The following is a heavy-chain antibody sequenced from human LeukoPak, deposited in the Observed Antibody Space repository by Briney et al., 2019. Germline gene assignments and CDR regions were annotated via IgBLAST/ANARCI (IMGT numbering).Heavy chain of an antibody. D-gene: IGHD1-7*01. CDR2: IIPIFGTA. V-gene: IGHV1-69*13. CDR3: ARGRELLGAFDI. J-gene: IGHJ3*02. Sequence: EASVKVSCKASGYTFTSYGISWVRQAPGQGLEWMGGIIPIFGTANYAQKFQGRVTITADESTSTAYMELSSLRSEDTAVYYCARGRELLGAFDIWGQGTMVTVSS. CDR1: GYTFTSYG.